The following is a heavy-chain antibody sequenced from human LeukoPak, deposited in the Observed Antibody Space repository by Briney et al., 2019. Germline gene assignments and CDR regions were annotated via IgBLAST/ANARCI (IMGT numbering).Heavy chain of an antibody. CDR2: INPNSGGT. CDR1: GYTFTDYD. Sequence: ASVKVSCKASGYTFTDYDVHWVRQAPGQGLEWMGRINPNSGGTERAQKFHGRFTMTRDTTTGTAYMELSRLKSDDTAMYYCARGNSGYEWVGAAYWGQGTLVTVSS. D-gene: IGHD5-12*01. CDR3: ARGNSGYEWVGAAY. V-gene: IGHV1-2*06. J-gene: IGHJ4*02.